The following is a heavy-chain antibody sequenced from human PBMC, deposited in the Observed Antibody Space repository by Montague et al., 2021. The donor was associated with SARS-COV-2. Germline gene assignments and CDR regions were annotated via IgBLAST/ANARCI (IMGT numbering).Heavy chain of an antibody. Sequence: SETLSLTCTVSGGSISGSNYYWGWIRQPPGKGLERIGNMYYSGSTYYNPSLKSRVTISIDTSKNQFSLKLSSVTAADTAVYYCARDDIVLQGVTKGMDVWGQGTTVTVSS. CDR1: GGSISGSNYY. D-gene: IGHD3-10*01. J-gene: IGHJ6*02. CDR3: ARDDIVLQGVTKGMDV. V-gene: IGHV4-39*07. CDR2: MYYSGST.